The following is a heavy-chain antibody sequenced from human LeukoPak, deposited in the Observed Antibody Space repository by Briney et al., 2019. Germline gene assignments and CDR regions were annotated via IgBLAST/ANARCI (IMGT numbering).Heavy chain of an antibody. CDR3: ARDLPYCGGDCYTFDH. J-gene: IGHJ4*02. CDR1: GFTLSTYW. D-gene: IGHD2-21*02. V-gene: IGHV3-7*01. Sequence: GGSPRLSCEASGFTLSTYWMNWVRQVPGKGLDWVANINPDGSGKRYVDSVKGRFTISRDNAKNTLYLQMTSLRAEDSAVYYCARDLPYCGGDCYTFDHWGQGTLVTVSS. CDR2: INPDGSGK.